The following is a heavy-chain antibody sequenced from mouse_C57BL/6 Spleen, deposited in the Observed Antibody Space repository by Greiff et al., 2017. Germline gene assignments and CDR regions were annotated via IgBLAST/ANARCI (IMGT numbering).Heavy chain of an antibody. D-gene: IGHD2-4*01. V-gene: IGHV1-20*01. CDR1: GYSFTGYF. Sequence: EVQRVESGPELVKPGDSVKISCKASGYSFTGYFMNWVMQSHGKSLEWIGRINPYNGDTFYNQKFKGKATLTVDKSSSTAHMELRSLTSEDSAVYYCARSSYDYDGAWFAYWGQGTLVTVSA. CDR2: INPYNGDT. J-gene: IGHJ3*01. CDR3: ARSSYDYDGAWFAY.